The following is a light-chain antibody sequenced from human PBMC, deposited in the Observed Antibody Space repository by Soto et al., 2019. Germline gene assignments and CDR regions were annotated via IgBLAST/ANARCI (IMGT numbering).Light chain of an antibody. CDR3: QEYNNWPLYT. CDR1: QNISNN. Sequence: EIVMTQSPVTLSVSPEERATLSCRASQNISNNLAWYQQRLGQAPRLLIYGASTRATGVPARFGGSGSGTEFTLTISSLQFEDFAVYYCQEYNNWPLYTFGQGTKLEIK. J-gene: IGKJ2*01. CDR2: GAS. V-gene: IGKV3-15*01.